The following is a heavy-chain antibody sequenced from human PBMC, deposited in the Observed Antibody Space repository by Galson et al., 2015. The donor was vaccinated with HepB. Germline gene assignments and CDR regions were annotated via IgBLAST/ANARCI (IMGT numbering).Heavy chain of an antibody. J-gene: IGHJ6*03. D-gene: IGHD6-13*01. CDR1: GFTFSSYG. CDR3: AKEFSSSWYAGYYYMDV. Sequence: SLRLSCAASGFTFSSYGMHWVRQAPGKGLEWVAVISYDGSNKYYADSVKGRFTISRDNSKNTLYLQMNSLRAEDTAVYYCAKEFSSSWYAGYYYMDVWGKGTTVTVSS. CDR2: ISYDGSNK. V-gene: IGHV3-30*18.